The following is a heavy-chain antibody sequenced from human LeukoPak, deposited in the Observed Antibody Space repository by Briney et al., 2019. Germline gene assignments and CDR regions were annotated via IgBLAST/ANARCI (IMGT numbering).Heavy chain of an antibody. D-gene: IGHD2-2*01. V-gene: IGHV5-51*01. CDR2: IYPGDSDT. CDR1: GYSFTSYW. CDR3: ARQEKYQLLENDY. Sequence: GESLKISCKGSGYSFTSYWIGWVRQMPGKGLEWMGIIYPGDSDTRYSPSFQGQVALSADKSISTAHLQWSSLKASDTAMYYCARQEKYQLLENDYWGQGTLVTVSS. J-gene: IGHJ4*02.